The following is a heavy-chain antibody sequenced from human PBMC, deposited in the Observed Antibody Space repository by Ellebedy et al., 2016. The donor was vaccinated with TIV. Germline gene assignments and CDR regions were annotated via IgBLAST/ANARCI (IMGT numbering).Heavy chain of an antibody. CDR3: ARGYGVLRYFDWLSPGVGTYGMDV. V-gene: IGHV1-18*01. CDR2: ISAYNGNT. D-gene: IGHD3-9*01. J-gene: IGHJ6*02. CDR1: GYTFTSYG. Sequence: ASVKVSCXASGYTFTSYGISWVRQAPGQGLEWMGWISAYNGNTNYAQKLQGRVTMTTDTSTSTAYMELRSLRSDDTAVYYCARGYGVLRYFDWLSPGVGTYGMDVWGQGTTVTVSS.